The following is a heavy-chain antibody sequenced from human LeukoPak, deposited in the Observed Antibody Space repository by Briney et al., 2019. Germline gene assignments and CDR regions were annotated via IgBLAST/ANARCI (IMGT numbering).Heavy chain of an antibody. D-gene: IGHD3-22*01. CDR2: ISGSGGST. CDR3: ARKSGYYF. J-gene: IGHJ4*02. Sequence: GGSLRLSCAASGFTFSSYAMSWVRRAPGKGLEWVSGISGSGGSTYYADSVKGRFTIFRDNSKNSLYLQMNSLRAEDTAVYYCARKSGYYFWGQGTLVTVSS. V-gene: IGHV3-23*01. CDR1: GFTFSSYA.